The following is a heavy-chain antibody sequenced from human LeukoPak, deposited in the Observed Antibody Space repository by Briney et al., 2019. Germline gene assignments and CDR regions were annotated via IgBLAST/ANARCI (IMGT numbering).Heavy chain of an antibody. CDR3: ARGERDFDH. J-gene: IGHJ4*02. CDR2: TRSKVYGGTT. CDR1: GLSFSDSA. D-gene: IGHD3-16*01. V-gene: IGHV3-49*04. Sequence: GGSLRLSCTFSGLSFSDSAVTWVRKAAGKGLEWIGCTRSKVYGGTTEYAASVKGRITISRDESKSIAYLQMDSLTTEDTAVYFCARGERDFDHWGQGTLVTVSS.